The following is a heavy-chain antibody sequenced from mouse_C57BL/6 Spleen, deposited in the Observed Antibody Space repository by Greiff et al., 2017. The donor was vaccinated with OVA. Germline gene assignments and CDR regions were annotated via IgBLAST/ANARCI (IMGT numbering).Heavy chain of an antibody. J-gene: IGHJ4*01. D-gene: IGHD1-1*01. CDR1: GYTFTGYW. V-gene: IGHV1-9*01. CDR3: ARVEYYGSSYGGAMDY. CDR2: ILPGSGST. Sequence: QVQLKQSGAELMKPGASVKLSCKATGYTFTGYWIEWVKQRPGHGLEWIGEILPGSGSTNYNEKFKGKATFTADTSSNTPYMQLSSLTTEDSAIYYCARVEYYGSSYGGAMDYWGQGTSVTVSS.